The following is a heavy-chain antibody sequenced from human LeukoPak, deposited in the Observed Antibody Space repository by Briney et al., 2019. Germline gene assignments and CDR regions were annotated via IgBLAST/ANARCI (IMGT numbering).Heavy chain of an antibody. Sequence: SETLSLTCTVSGGSISSYYWSWIRQPPGKGLEWIGEINHSGSTNYNPSLKSRVTISVDTSKNQFSLKPSSVAAADTAVYYCARAYYYDSRSSYYFDYWGQGTLVTVSS. CDR3: ARAYYYDSRSSYYFDY. J-gene: IGHJ4*02. CDR2: INHSGST. CDR1: GGSISSYY. D-gene: IGHD3-22*01. V-gene: IGHV4-34*01.